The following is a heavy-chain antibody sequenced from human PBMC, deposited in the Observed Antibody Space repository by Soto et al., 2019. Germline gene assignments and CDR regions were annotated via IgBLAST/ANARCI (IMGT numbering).Heavy chain of an antibody. J-gene: IGHJ4*02. CDR3: ARDPVAYYYGSGSYYHGFDY. D-gene: IGHD3-10*01. Sequence: QVQLVQSGAEVKKPGASVKVSCKASGYTFTSYGISWVRQAPGQGLEWMGWISAYNGNTNYAQKLQGRVNMTTDTSTSTAYMELRSLRSDDTAVYYCARDPVAYYYGSGSYYHGFDYWGQGTLVTVSS. CDR1: GYTFTSYG. V-gene: IGHV1-18*01. CDR2: ISAYNGNT.